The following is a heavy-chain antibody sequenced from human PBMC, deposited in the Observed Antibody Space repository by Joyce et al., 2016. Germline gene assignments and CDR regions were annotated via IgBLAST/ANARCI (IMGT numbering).Heavy chain of an antibody. Sequence: QVQLQESGPGLVKPSETLSLTCGVSGLSFDLHSFWGWIRQPPGKGLEWIGNVYLQGITHDSPYLKSRVTISMDTSKNQFSLNLKSLTAADTAVYFCARRPYNVHTPLGSDWYFDLWGRGTLVTVSS. CDR2: VYLQGIT. CDR1: GLSFDLHSF. J-gene: IGHJ2*01. CDR3: ARRPYNVHTPLGSDWYFDL. D-gene: IGHD5-18*01. V-gene: IGHV4-38-2*01.